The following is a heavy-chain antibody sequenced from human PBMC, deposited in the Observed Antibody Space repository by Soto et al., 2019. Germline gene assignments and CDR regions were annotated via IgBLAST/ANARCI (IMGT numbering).Heavy chain of an antibody. CDR3: ARIFLGVNYDFWSGIPYFDD. D-gene: IGHD3-3*01. CDR1: GFSLSNARMG. CDR2: IFSNDEK. Sequence: GSGPTLVNPTETLTLTCTVSGFSLSNARMGVSWIRQPPGKALEWLAHIFSNDEKSYSTSLKSRLTISKDTSKSQVVLTMTNMDPVDTATYYCARIFLGVNYDFWSGIPYFDDWGQGTLDTVSS. V-gene: IGHV2-26*01. J-gene: IGHJ4*02.